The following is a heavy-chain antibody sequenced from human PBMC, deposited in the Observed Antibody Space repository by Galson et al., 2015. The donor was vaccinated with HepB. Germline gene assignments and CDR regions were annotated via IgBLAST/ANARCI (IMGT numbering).Heavy chain of an antibody. V-gene: IGHV4-39*01. CDR3: ARHGDSSGYYFEGCAFDI. D-gene: IGHD3-22*01. Sequence: SETLSLTCTVSGGSITNSNYYWGWIRQPPGKELEWIVNIYYSGTTYYNPSLKSRVTISVDTSKNQFSLKLSSVTAADTAVYYCARHGDSSGYYFEGCAFDIWGQGTMVTVSS. CDR2: IYYSGTT. J-gene: IGHJ3*02. CDR1: GGSITNSNYY.